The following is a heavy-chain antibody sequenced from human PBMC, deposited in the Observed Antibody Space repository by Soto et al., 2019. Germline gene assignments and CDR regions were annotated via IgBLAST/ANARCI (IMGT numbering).Heavy chain of an antibody. D-gene: IGHD3-10*01. CDR3: ARDVLPARAFDI. J-gene: IGHJ3*02. CDR1: GGSISSGGYY. CDR2: IYYSGST. Sequence: SETLPLTCTVSGGSISSGGYYWSWIRQHPGKGLEWIGYIYYSGSTYYNPSLKSRVTISVDTSKNQFSLKLSSVTAADTAVYYCARDVLPARAFDIWGQGTMVTVSS. V-gene: IGHV4-31*03.